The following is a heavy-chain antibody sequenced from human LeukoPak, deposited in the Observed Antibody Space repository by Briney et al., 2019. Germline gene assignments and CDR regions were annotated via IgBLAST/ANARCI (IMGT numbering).Heavy chain of an antibody. CDR2: FDPEDGET. Sequence: ASVKVSCKASGYTFTSYYMHWVRQAPGKGLEWMGGFDPEDGETIYAQKFQGRVTMTEDTSTDTAYMELSSLRSEDTAVYYCATVKQYRAFDIWGQGIMVTVSS. J-gene: IGHJ3*02. CDR1: GYTFTSYY. D-gene: IGHD6-6*01. V-gene: IGHV1-24*01. CDR3: ATVKQYRAFDI.